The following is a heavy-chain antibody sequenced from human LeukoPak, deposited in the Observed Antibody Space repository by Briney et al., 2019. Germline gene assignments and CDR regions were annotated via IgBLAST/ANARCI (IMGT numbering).Heavy chain of an antibody. Sequence: ASVKVSCKASGYTFTNYGLSWVRQAPGQGLEWMGWINPNVGKPTYAQGFTGRFVLSLDTSVSTTYLQISGLKAEDTAVYYCARDLSRGWVIQGDSAFDVWGQGTKVTVSS. CDR2: INPNVGKP. J-gene: IGHJ3*01. CDR1: GYTFTNYG. CDR3: ARDLSRGWVIQGDSAFDV. V-gene: IGHV7-4-1*02. D-gene: IGHD5-18*01.